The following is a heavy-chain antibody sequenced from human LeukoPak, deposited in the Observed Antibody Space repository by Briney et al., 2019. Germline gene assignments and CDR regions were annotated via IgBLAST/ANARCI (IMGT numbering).Heavy chain of an antibody. V-gene: IGHV3-21*01. D-gene: IGHD3-10*02. Sequence: PGGSLRLSCAASGFTFSSYSMNWIRQAPGKGLEWVSSISSSSSYIYYADSVKGRFTISRDNAKNSLYLQMNSLRAEDTAVYYCAELGITMIGGVWGKGTTVTISS. CDR3: AELGITMIGGV. J-gene: IGHJ6*04. CDR1: GFTFSSYS. CDR2: ISSSSSYI.